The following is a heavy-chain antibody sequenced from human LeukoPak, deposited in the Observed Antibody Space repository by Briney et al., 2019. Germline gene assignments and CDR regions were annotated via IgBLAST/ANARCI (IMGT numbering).Heavy chain of an antibody. D-gene: IGHD5-18*01. J-gene: IGHJ6*02. Sequence: ASVKVSCKASGYTFTSYYMHWVRQAPGQGLEWMGIINPSGGSTSYAQKFQGRVTMTRDASTRTVYMELSSLRSEDTAVYYCARDGYSYGFGMDVWGQGTTVTVSS. CDR2: INPSGGST. CDR1: GYTFTSYY. CDR3: ARDGYSYGFGMDV. V-gene: IGHV1-46*01.